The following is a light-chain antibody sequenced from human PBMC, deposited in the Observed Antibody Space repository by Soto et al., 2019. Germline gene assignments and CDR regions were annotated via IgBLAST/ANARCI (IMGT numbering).Light chain of an antibody. V-gene: IGKV2-28*01. CDR1: QSLLHSNGYNY. CDR3: TKAVQTPGT. J-gene: IGKJ2*01. Sequence: DIVMTQSPLSLPVTPGEPASISCRSSQSLLHSNGYNYLDWYLQKPGQSPQLLIYSGSNRASGGPDRCSGSGSGTIFTKKSSRVEDEGVGHYYCTKAVQTPGTFGQGLKRE. CDR2: SGS.